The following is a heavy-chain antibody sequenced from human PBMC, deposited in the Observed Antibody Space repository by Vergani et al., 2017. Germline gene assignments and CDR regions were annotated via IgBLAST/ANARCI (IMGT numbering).Heavy chain of an antibody. V-gene: IGHV1-69*12. D-gene: IGHD3-22*01. CDR2: IIPIFGTA. CDR1: GGTFSSYA. J-gene: IGHJ5*02. CDR3: AREPGDSSGYYPYNWFDP. Sequence: QVQLVQSGAEVKKPGSSVKVSCKASGGTFSSYAISWVRQAPGQGLEWMGGIIPIFGTANYAQKFQGRGTITADESTSTAYMELSSLRSEDTAVYYCAREPGDSSGYYPYNWFDPWGQGTLVTVSS.